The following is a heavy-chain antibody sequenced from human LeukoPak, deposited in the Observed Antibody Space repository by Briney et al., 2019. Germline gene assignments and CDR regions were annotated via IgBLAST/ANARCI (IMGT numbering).Heavy chain of an antibody. CDR1: GFTFSNYA. Sequence: GGSLRLSCAASGFTFSNYAMTWVRQAPGKGLEWVSVFSHSGGSTYYADSVKGRFTISRDNSKNTLYLQMNSLRAEDTAVYYCAKGEYNYGSWTRAFDIWGQGTMVTVSS. CDR3: AKGEYNYGSWTRAFDI. J-gene: IGHJ3*02. D-gene: IGHD5-18*01. V-gene: IGHV3-23*01. CDR2: FSHSGGST.